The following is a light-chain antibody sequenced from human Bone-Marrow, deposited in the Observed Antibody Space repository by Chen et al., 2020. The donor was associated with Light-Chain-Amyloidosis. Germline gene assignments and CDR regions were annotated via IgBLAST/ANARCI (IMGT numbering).Light chain of an antibody. Sequence: SYELTQPHSMSVSPGQTARIPCYGDDLPTKYAYWYQQKPGKAPVLVIHRDTERPSGISERFSGSSSGTTATLTISGVQAEDEADYHCQSADSSGTYEVIFGGGTKLTVL. J-gene: IGLJ2*01. CDR2: RDT. V-gene: IGLV3-25*03. CDR1: DLPTKY. CDR3: QSADSSGTYEVI.